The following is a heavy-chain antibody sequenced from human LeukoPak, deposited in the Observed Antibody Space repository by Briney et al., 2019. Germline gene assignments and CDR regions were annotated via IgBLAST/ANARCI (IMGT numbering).Heavy chain of an antibody. CDR2: ISYDGSNK. V-gene: IGHV3-30*18. CDR3: AKDGGSGSYGAFDI. Sequence: PGRSLRLPCAASGFTFSSYGMHWVRQAPGKGLEWVAVISYDGSNKYYADSVKGRFTISRDNSKNTLYLQMNSLRAEDTAVYYCAKDGGSGSYGAFDIWGQGTMVTVSS. D-gene: IGHD3-10*01. CDR1: GFTFSSYG. J-gene: IGHJ3*02.